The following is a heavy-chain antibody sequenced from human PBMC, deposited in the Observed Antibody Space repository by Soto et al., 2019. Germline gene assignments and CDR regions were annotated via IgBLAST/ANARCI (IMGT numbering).Heavy chain of an antibody. J-gene: IGHJ5*02. D-gene: IGHD2-15*01. CDR1: GGSISCGGYS. V-gene: IGHV4-30-2*01. CDR3: SRGPKARGGAHWFGP. CDR2: IYHSGST. Sequence: SEILSLTCAVSGGSISCGGYSRSWIRQPPGKGLEWIGYIYHSGSTYYNPSLKSRVTISVDRSKNQFSLKLSSVTAADTAVYYCSRGPKARGGAHWFGPWGQGTLGTVSS.